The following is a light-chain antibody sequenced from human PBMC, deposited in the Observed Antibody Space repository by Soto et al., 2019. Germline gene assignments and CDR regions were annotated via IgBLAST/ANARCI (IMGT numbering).Light chain of an antibody. CDR3: QQRFNWPLT. CDR1: QSVSGY. Sequence: EIVLTQSQGTLSLCPGERVTLSCRASQSVSGYLAWYQQKPGQAPRLLIYDTSNRATGIPARFSGSGSGTDFTLTISSLEPEDFAVYYCQQRFNWPLTFGGGTKVEIK. CDR2: DTS. V-gene: IGKV3-11*01. J-gene: IGKJ4*01.